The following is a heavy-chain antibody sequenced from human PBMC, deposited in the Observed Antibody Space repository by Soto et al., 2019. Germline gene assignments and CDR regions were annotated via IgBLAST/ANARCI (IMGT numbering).Heavy chain of an antibody. CDR3: ARHWESYMDY. D-gene: IGHD3-16*01. CDR1: GFTFSSYG. Sequence: QVQLVESGGGVVQPGRSLRLSCAASGFTFSSYGMQWVRQAPGKGLEWVAVIWFDGSNKYYADSVKGRFTISRDNSNNTLYLQMTSLRAEDTAVYYCARHWESYMDYWGQGTLVTVSS. J-gene: IGHJ4*02. CDR2: IWFDGSNK. V-gene: IGHV3-33*01.